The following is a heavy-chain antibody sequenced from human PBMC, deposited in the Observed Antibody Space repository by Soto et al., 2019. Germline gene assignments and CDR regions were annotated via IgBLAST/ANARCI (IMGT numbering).Heavy chain of an antibody. CDR3: AIALGDCSGDSCYSDWFDP. CDR2: INSDGSST. D-gene: IGHD2-15*01. CDR1: GFTFSRDW. V-gene: IGHV3-74*01. J-gene: IGHJ5*02. Sequence: EVQLVESGGGLVQPGGSLRLSCAASGFTFSRDWMYWVRQAPGKGLVWVSRINSDGSSTSYADSVKGRFTISRDNATNTLYLQMNSLRVEDTAVYYCAIALGDCSGDSCYSDWFDPWGQGTLVTVSS.